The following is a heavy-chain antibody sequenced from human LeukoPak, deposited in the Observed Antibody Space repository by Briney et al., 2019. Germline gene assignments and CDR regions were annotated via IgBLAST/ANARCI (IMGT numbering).Heavy chain of an antibody. Sequence: GGALRLSCGVFGFNLRGHFLGWGPQAPGEGVGGVCRSRNKAKSYTTEYAASVKGRFTFSRDDSKNSLYLQMNSLKTEDTAVYYCVRVGSVAGSDYLDYWGQGTLVTVSS. CDR1: GFNLRGHF. V-gene: IGHV3-72*01. J-gene: IGHJ4*02. D-gene: IGHD6-19*01. CDR2: SRNKAKSYTT. CDR3: VRVGSVAGSDYLDY.